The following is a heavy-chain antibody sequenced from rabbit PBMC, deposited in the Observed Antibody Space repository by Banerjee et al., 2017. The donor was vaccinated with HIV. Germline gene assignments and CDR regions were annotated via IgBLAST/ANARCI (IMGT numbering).Heavy chain of an antibody. Sequence: QSLEESGGDLVKPGASLTLTCKASGFSFSSGYYMCWVRQAPGKGLEWIACMYGGSSDNTFHASWAKGRFTISKTSSTTVTLQMTSLTAADTATYFCARGSATMTMVITGFYLNLWGPGTLVTVS. CDR2: MYGGSSDNT. V-gene: IGHV1S40*01. D-gene: IGHD2-1*01. CDR3: ARGSATMTMVITGFYLNL. J-gene: IGHJ4*01. CDR1: GFSFSSGYY.